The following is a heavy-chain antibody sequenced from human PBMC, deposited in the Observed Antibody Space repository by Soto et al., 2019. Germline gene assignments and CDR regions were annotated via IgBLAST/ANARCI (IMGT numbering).Heavy chain of an antibody. Sequence: GGSLRLSCAASGFTFSSYSMNWVRQAPGKGLEWVSSISSSSSYIYYADSVKGRFTISRDNAKNSLYLQMNSLRAEDTAVYYCARGLLNYDFWSGYGGGYYYYMDVWGKGTTVTVSS. CDR3: ARGLLNYDFWSGYGGGYYYYMDV. CDR1: GFTFSSYS. J-gene: IGHJ6*03. D-gene: IGHD3-3*01. V-gene: IGHV3-21*01. CDR2: ISSSSSYI.